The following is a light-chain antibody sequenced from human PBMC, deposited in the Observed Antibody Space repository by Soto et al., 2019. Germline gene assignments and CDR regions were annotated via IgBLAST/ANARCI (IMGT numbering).Light chain of an antibody. CDR2: GAS. Sequence: EIVLTQSPGTLSLSPGERATLSCRASQSVSSSYLAWYQQKPGQAPRLLIYGASSRATGIPDRFSGSGSGTDFTLTIIRLDTEDFAVYYCQQYGSSPLTFGGGTKVDIK. J-gene: IGKJ4*01. CDR1: QSVSSSY. V-gene: IGKV3-20*01. CDR3: QQYGSSPLT.